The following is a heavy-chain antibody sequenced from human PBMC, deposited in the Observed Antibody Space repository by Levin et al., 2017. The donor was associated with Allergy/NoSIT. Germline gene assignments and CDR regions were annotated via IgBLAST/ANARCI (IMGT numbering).Heavy chain of an antibody. CDR3: ANDSGYYFGSGSYFNGWFDH. CDR1: GFKFDDYA. CDR2: ISSNSANT. D-gene: IGHD3-10*01. V-gene: IGHV3-9*01. J-gene: IGHJ5*02. Sequence: GGSLRLSCTASGFKFDDYAMHWVRQAPGKGLEWVSSISSNSANTGYADSVKCRFTISRNNAYNSLDLPMNSLRGEDTALYYCANDSGYYFGSGSYFNGWFDHWGQGTLVTVFS.